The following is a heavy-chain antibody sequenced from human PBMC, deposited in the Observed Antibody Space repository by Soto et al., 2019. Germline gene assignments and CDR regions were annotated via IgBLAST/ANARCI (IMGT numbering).Heavy chain of an antibody. V-gene: IGHV5-51*01. D-gene: IGHD6-19*01. CDR1: SYC. Sequence: SYCGRCISQMTGKGLEWMGIIYPGDSDTRYSPSFQGQVTISADKSISTAYLQWSSLRAEDTAVYFCAEGERQWLVTSDFNYRGQGALVTGFS. J-gene: IGHJ4*02. CDR3: AEGERQWLVTSDFNY. CDR2: IYPGDSDT.